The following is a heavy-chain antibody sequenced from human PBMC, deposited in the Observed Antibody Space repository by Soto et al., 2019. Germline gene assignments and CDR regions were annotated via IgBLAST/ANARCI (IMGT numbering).Heavy chain of an antibody. J-gene: IGHJ4*02. CDR2: IYHNGST. CDR3: ARGPWRGPLDY. D-gene: IGHD3-16*01. V-gene: IGHV4-4*02. Sequence: PSETLSLTCAVSRGFITLSKWWSWVRQPPRKGLEWIGEIYHNGSTNYNPSFKSRVNISIDKSKNQFSLRLNSVTVADTAVYFCARGPWRGPLDYWGQGSLVTVSS. CDR1: RGFITLSKW.